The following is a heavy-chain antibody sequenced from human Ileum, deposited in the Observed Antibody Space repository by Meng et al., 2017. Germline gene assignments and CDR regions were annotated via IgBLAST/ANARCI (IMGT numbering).Heavy chain of an antibody. Sequence: ASVKVSCKASGYTFTSYGISWVRQAPGQGLEWMGWISAYNGNTNYAQKLQGRVTITTDTSTSTAYMELRRLKSDDTAVYFCARNPKYYLSSGCYSLDYWGQGTLVTVSS. D-gene: IGHD3-10*02. J-gene: IGHJ4*02. V-gene: IGHV1-18*01. CDR2: ISAYNGNT. CDR1: GYTFTSYG. CDR3: ARNPKYYLSSGCYSLDY.